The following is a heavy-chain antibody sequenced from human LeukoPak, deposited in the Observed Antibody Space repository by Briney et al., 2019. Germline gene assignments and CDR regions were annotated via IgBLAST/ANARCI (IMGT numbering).Heavy chain of an antibody. Sequence: SETLSLTCTVSGGSISSGDYYWSWIRQPPGKGLEWIGYISYSGGTNYNPSLKSRASISVDTSKNQFSLKLSSVTAADTAVYFCAREPGYGDLYFDYWGQEPWSPSPQ. CDR1: GGSISSGDYY. J-gene: IGHJ4*01. CDR3: AREPGYGDLYFDY. D-gene: IGHD4-17*01. CDR2: ISYSGGT. V-gene: IGHV4-61*08.